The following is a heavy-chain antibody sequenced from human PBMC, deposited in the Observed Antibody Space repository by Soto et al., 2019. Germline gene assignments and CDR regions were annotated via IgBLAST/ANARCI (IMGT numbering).Heavy chain of an antibody. Sequence: GGSLRLSCAASGFTVSSNYMSWVRQAPGKGLEWVSVIYSGGSTYYADSVKGRFTISRDNSKNTLYLQMNSLRAEDTAVYYCASTLGVPAADAFDYWGQGTLVTVSS. CDR2: IYSGGST. CDR3: ASTLGVPAADAFDY. CDR1: GFTVSSNY. V-gene: IGHV3-53*01. D-gene: IGHD2-2*01. J-gene: IGHJ4*02.